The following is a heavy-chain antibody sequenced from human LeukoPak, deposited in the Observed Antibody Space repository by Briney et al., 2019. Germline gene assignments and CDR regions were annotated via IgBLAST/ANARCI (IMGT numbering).Heavy chain of an antibody. V-gene: IGHV3-33*06. CDR2: IWYDGSNK. CDR1: GFTFSSYG. D-gene: IGHD3-10*01. Sequence: GRSLRLSRAASGFTFSSYGMHWVRQAPGKGLEWVAVIWYDGSNKYYADSVKGRFTISRDNSKNTLYLQMNSLRAEDTAVYYCAKDFTYYGSGSYYDYYFDYWGQGTLVTVSS. J-gene: IGHJ4*02. CDR3: AKDFTYYGSGSYYDYYFDY.